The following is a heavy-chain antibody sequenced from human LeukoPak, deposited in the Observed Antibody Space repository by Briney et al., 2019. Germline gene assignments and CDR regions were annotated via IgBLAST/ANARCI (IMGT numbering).Heavy chain of an antibody. D-gene: IGHD1-14*01. J-gene: IGHJ2*01. Sequence: KHGESLKISCKGSGYSFTNYWIGWVRQKPGKGLEWMGIISPDDSHTRYSPSFQGQVTISADESITTAYLQWSSLKASDTAMYYCARRTTQPFWYFDFWGRGTLVTVSS. CDR2: ISPDDSHT. CDR3: ARRTTQPFWYFDF. V-gene: IGHV5-51*01. CDR1: GYSFTNYW.